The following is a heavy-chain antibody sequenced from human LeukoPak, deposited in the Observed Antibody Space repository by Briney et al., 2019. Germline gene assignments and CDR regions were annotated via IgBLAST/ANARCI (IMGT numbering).Heavy chain of an antibody. D-gene: IGHD2-15*01. J-gene: IGHJ4*02. V-gene: IGHV3-48*01. CDR1: GFTFSSYS. Sequence: GGSLRLSCAASGFTFSSYSMNWVRQAPGKGPEWVSYISSSSSTIYYADSVKGRFTISRDNAKNSLYLQMNSLRAEDTAVYYCARGVASPYFDYWGQGTLVTVSS. CDR3: ARGVASPYFDY. CDR2: ISSSSSTI.